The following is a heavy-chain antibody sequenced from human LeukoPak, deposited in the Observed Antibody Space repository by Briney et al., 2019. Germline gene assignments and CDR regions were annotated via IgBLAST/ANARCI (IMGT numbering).Heavy chain of an antibody. CDR3: ASARLGSGLEGAFDI. CDR1: GGSISGYL. J-gene: IGHJ3*02. D-gene: IGHD6-25*01. Sequence: SETLSLTCTVSGGSISGYLWSWIRQPPGKGREGSGYIYYSGSTNYNPSLKSRVTISVDTSKNQFSLKLSSVTAADTAVYYCASARLGSGLEGAFDIWGQGTMVTVSS. CDR2: IYYSGST. V-gene: IGHV4-59*01.